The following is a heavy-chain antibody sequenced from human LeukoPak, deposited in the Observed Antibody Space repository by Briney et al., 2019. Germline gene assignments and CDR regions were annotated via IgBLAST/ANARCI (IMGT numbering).Heavy chain of an antibody. Sequence: PSEALSLTCTVSGGSIISYYWSWIRQPAGKGLEHIGRIYSSGSTNYNPSLKSRVTISVDKSKNQFSLTLSSVTAADTAVYYCARVGGNSYYYSFLDVWGRGTMVTVSS. CDR3: ARVGGNSYYYSFLDV. V-gene: IGHV4-4*07. CDR1: GGSIISYY. J-gene: IGHJ6*03. D-gene: IGHD4-23*01. CDR2: IYSSGST.